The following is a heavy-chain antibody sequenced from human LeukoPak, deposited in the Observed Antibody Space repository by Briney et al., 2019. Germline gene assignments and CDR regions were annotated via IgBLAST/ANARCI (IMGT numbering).Heavy chain of an antibody. CDR2: IYYSGST. V-gene: IGHV4-59*01. CDR3: ARHTGGYTYGLVY. Sequence: KPSETLSLTCTVSGGSISSYYWSWIRQPPGKGLEWIGYIYYSGSTNYNPSLKSRVTISVDTSKNQFSLKLSSVTAADTAVYYCARHTGGYTYGLVYWGQGTLVTVSS. CDR1: GGSISSYY. D-gene: IGHD5-18*01. J-gene: IGHJ4*02.